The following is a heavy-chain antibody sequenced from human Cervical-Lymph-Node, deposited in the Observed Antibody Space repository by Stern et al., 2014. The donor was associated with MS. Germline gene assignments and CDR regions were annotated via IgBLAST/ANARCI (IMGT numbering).Heavy chain of an antibody. D-gene: IGHD6-19*01. CDR3: ARSDSSGWGRFGY. Sequence: QVQLVQSGGGVVQPGRSLRLSCAASGFTFSNYGMHWVRQAPGKGLEGVSVIWYDGSNKRYADSVNGRFTISRDNSKNTLYLQMDSLRAEDTAVYYCARSDSSGWGRFGYWGQGTLVTVSS. CDR2: IWYDGSNK. V-gene: IGHV3-33*01. J-gene: IGHJ4*02. CDR1: GFTFSNYG.